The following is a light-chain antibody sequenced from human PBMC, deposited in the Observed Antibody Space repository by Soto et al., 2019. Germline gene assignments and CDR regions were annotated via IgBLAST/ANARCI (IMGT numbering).Light chain of an antibody. CDR3: CSYAGSSTWV. J-gene: IGLJ3*02. CDR1: SSDVGGYYY. Sequence: QSALTQPRSMSGSPGHTVTISCTGSSSDVGGYYYVAWYQQHPRRAPELIISEVSKRPSGVPDRFSGSKSGNTASLTISGLQAEDEADHYCCSYAGSSTWVFGGGTKVTVL. CDR2: EVS. V-gene: IGLV2-11*01.